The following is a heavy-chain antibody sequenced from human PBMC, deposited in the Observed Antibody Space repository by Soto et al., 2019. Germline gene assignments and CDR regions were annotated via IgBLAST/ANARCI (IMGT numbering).Heavy chain of an antibody. CDR3: ARDTYYYDSSGSGPDY. Sequence: QVQLVESGGGVVQPGRSLRLSCAASGFTFRSYAMHWVRQAPGKGLEWVAVISYDGSNKYYADSVKGRFTISRDNSKNTLYLQMNSLRAEDTAVYYCARDTYYYDSSGSGPDYWGQGTLVTVSS. CDR2: ISYDGSNK. J-gene: IGHJ4*02. D-gene: IGHD3-22*01. CDR1: GFTFRSYA. V-gene: IGHV3-30-3*01.